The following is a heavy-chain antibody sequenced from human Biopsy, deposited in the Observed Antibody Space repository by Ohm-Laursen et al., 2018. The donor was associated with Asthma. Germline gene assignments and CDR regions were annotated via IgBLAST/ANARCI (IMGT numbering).Heavy chain of an antibody. CDR2: IYSGGTS. V-gene: IGHV3-53*01. CDR1: GFAVSRDH. D-gene: IGHD6-19*01. Sequence: SLRLSCAASGFAVSRDHMFWVRQAPGKGLEWVSVIYSGGTSHTADSVRGRFTISRDYSKNTLYLQMRSLRVEDTAVYYCARGDSSGWSHYYFDYWGQGTLVTVSS. J-gene: IGHJ4*02. CDR3: ARGDSSGWSHYYFDY.